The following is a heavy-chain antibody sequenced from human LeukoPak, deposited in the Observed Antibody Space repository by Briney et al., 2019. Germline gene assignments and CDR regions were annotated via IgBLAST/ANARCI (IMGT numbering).Heavy chain of an antibody. V-gene: IGHV3-30*04. Sequence: PGGSLRLSCAASGFTFSSYAMHWVRQAPGKGLEWVAVISYDGSNKYYADSVKGRFTISRDNSKNTLYLQMNSLRAEDTAVYYCARVLRVRVTTEYGDYYYYYMDVWGKGTTVTVSS. CDR1: GFTFSSYA. J-gene: IGHJ6*03. D-gene: IGHD4-17*01. CDR2: ISYDGSNK. CDR3: ARVLRVRVTTEYGDYYYYYMDV.